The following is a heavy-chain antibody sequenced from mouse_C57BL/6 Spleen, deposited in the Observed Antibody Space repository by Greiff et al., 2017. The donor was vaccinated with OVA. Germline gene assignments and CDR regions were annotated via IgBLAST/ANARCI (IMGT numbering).Heavy chain of an antibody. Sequence: EVQLVESGGGLVKPGGSLKLSCAASGFTFSSYTMSWVRQTPEKRLEWVATISGGGGNTYYPDSVKGRFTISRDNAKNTLYLQMSSLRSEDTALYYCASLDSSGYYAMDYWGQGTSVTVSS. J-gene: IGHJ4*01. D-gene: IGHD3-2*02. CDR3: ASLDSSGYYAMDY. V-gene: IGHV5-9*01. CDR2: ISGGGGNT. CDR1: GFTFSSYT.